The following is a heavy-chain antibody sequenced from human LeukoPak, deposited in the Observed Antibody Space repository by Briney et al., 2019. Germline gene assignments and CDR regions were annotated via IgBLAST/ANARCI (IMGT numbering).Heavy chain of an antibody. CDR3: ARVRCGGDCYSYGWFDP. CDR2: ITSSGSTI. D-gene: IGHD2-21*02. CDR1: GFTFRDYY. V-gene: IGHV3-11*01. Sequence: GGSLRLSCAASGFTFRDYYMRWIRQAPGKGLEGGSYITSSGSTIYYADSVKGRFTISRDNAKNSLYLQMNSLRAEDTAVYDCARVRCGGDCYSYGWFDPWGQGTLVTVSS. J-gene: IGHJ5*02.